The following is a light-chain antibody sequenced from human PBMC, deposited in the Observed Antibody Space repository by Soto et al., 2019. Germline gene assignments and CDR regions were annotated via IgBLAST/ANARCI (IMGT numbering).Light chain of an antibody. Sequence: EIVLTQSPATLSLSPGERATLSCRASQSVSNYLAWYQQKPGQAPRLLIYDASNRATGIPARFSGSGSGTEFTLTISSLQSEDFAVYYCQQYNNWPPFGQGTKVDIK. CDR1: QSVSNY. CDR2: DAS. CDR3: QQYNNWPP. J-gene: IGKJ1*01. V-gene: IGKV3-11*01.